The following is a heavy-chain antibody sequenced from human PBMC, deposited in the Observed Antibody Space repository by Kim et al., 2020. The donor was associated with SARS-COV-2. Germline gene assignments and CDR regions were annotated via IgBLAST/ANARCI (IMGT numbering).Heavy chain of an antibody. V-gene: IGHV1-46*01. CDR1: GYTFTSYY. Sequence: ASVKVSCKASGYTFTSYYMHWVRQAPGQGLEWMGIINPSGGSTSYAQKFQGRVTMTRDTSTSTVYMELSSLRSEDTAVYYCAREPIAAAGTTLYYYYGMDVWGQGTTVTVSS. CDR3: AREPIAAAGTTLYYYYGMDV. CDR2: INPSGGST. D-gene: IGHD6-13*01. J-gene: IGHJ6*02.